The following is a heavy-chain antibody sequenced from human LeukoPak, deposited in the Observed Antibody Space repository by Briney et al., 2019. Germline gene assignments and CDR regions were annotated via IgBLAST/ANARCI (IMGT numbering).Heavy chain of an antibody. Sequence: GGSLRLSCVASGFTVSSNYMSWVRQAPGKGLEWVSVIYSGGSTNYADSVKGRFTISRDNSKNTLYLQMNGLRAEDTAVYYCARGSGSYIDDAFDIWGQGTMVTVSS. J-gene: IGHJ3*02. V-gene: IGHV3-66*01. CDR3: ARGSGSYIDDAFDI. CDR1: GFTVSSNY. D-gene: IGHD3-10*01. CDR2: IYSGGST.